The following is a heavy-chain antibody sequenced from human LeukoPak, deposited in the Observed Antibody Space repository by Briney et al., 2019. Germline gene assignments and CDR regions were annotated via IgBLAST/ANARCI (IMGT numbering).Heavy chain of an antibody. Sequence: PSETLSLTCTVSGGSISSYYWSWIRQPPGKGLEWIGYIYYSGSTNYNPSLKSRVTISVDTSKNQFSLKLSSVTAADTAVYYCARLPGIAAAGTRVFDYWGQGTLVTVSS. CDR1: GGSISSYY. J-gene: IGHJ4*02. CDR3: ARLPGIAAAGTRVFDY. D-gene: IGHD6-13*01. CDR2: IYYSGST. V-gene: IGHV4-59*01.